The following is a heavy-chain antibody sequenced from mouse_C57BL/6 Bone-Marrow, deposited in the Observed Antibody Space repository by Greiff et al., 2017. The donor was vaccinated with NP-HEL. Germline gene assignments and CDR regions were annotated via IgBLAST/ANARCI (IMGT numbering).Heavy chain of an antibody. V-gene: IGHV1-75*01. J-gene: IGHJ3*01. D-gene: IGHD1-1*01. CDR3: ARPYYGSSWGFAY. CDR2: IFPGSGST. CDR1: GYTFTDYY. Sequence: VQLQQSGPELVKPGASVKISCKASGYTFTDYYINWVKQRPGQGLEWIGWIFPGSGSTYYNEKFKGKATLTVDKSSSTAYMLLSSLTPEDSSVYFCARPYYGSSWGFAYWGQGTLVTVSA.